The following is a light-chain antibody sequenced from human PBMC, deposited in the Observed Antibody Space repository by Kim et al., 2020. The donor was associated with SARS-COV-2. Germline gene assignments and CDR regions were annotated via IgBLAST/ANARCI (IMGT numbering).Light chain of an antibody. Sequence: GQRVTISCSGSNSNIGSNTVHWYQDLPGTAPKLLIYNNSQRPSGVPDRFSGSKSGTSASLAISGLQSEDEADYYCAGWDDSLNAWVFGGGTKVTVL. V-gene: IGLV1-44*01. CDR3: AGWDDSLNAWV. J-gene: IGLJ3*02. CDR1: NSNIGSNT. CDR2: NNS.